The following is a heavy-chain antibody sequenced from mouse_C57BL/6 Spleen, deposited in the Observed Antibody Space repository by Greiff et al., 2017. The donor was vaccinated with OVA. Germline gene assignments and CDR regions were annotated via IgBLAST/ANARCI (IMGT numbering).Heavy chain of an antibody. CDR2: IYPGSGST. D-gene: IGHD1-1*01. Sequence: QVQLQQPGAELVKPGASVTMSCKASGYTFTSYWITWVKQRPGQGLEWIGDIYPGSGSTNYNEKFKSKATLTVDTSSSTAYMQLSSLTSEDSAVYYCARNADYYGSSYEYYFDYWGQGTTLTVSS. J-gene: IGHJ2*01. CDR1: GYTFTSYW. V-gene: IGHV1-55*01. CDR3: ARNADYYGSSYEYYFDY.